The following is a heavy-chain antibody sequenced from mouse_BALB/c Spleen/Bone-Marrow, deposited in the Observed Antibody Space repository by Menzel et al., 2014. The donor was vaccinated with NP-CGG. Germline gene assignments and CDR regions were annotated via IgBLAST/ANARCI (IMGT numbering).Heavy chain of an antibody. CDR1: GFSLTTYG. D-gene: IGHD2-4*01. Sequence: VQGVESGPGLVAPSQSLSFTCTVSGFSLTTYGVHWVRQPPGKGLEWLGVIWAGGSTNYNSALMSRLSISKDNSKSQVFLKMNSLQTDDTAMYYCARSTMTTEGFAYLGQGTLVTVSA. J-gene: IGHJ3*01. V-gene: IGHV2-9*02. CDR2: IWAGGST. CDR3: ARSTMTTEGFAY.